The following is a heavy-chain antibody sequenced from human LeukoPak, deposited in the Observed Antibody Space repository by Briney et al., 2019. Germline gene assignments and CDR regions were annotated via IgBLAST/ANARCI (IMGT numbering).Heavy chain of an antibody. V-gene: IGHV3-30*18. D-gene: IGHD2-15*01. CDR2: ISYDGSNK. Sequence: GGSLRLSCAASGFTFSSYGMHWVRQAPGKGLEWVAVISYDGSNKYYADSVKGRFTISRDNSKNTLYLQMNSLRAEDTAVYYCAKDRSIVVVVAATHGMDVWGQGTTVTVSS. CDR1: GFTFSSYG. J-gene: IGHJ6*02. CDR3: AKDRSIVVVVAATHGMDV.